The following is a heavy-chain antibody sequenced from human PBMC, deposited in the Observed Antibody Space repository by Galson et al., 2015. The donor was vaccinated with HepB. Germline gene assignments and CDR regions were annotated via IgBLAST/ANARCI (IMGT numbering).Heavy chain of an antibody. Sequence: SLRLSCAASGFTFSSYGMHWVRQAPGKGLEWVAVISYDGSNKYYADSVKGRFTISRDNSKNTLYLQMNSLRAEDTAVYYCAKGNYDYVWGSYRYTSDAFDIWGQGTMVTVSS. CDR1: GFTFSSYG. V-gene: IGHV3-30*18. CDR2: ISYDGSNK. CDR3: AKGNYDYVWGSYRYTSDAFDI. J-gene: IGHJ3*02. D-gene: IGHD3-16*02.